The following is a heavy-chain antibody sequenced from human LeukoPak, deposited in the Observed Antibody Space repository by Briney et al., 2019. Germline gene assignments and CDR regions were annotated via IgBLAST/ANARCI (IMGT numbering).Heavy chain of an antibody. V-gene: IGHV1-18*01. CDR1: GYTFTSYG. Sequence: ASVKVSCKASGYTFTSYGISWVRQAPGQGLEWMGWINTYNGNTNYAQNLQGRVTMTTDTSTSTAYMELSSLRSEDTAVYYCARLGGYSYGYALGYWGQGTLVTVSS. CDR3: ARLGGYSYGYALGY. CDR2: INTYNGNT. D-gene: IGHD5-18*01. J-gene: IGHJ4*02.